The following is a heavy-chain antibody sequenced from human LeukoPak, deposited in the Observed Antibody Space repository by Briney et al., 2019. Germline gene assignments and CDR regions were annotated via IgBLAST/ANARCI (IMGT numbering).Heavy chain of an antibody. CDR3: ARDPGEGDYFDY. J-gene: IGHJ4*02. D-gene: IGHD3-16*01. CDR1: GYTFTSYD. CDR2: MNPNSGNT. V-gene: IGHV1-8*03. Sequence: ASVKVSCKASGYTFTSYDINWVRQATGQGLEWMGWMNPNSGNTGYAQKFQGRVTITRNTSISTAYMELSSLRSEDTAVYYCARDPGEGDYFDYWGQGTLVTVSS.